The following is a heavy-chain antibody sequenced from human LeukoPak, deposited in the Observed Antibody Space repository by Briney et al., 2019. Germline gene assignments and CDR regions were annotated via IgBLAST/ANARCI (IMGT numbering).Heavy chain of an antibody. CDR1: GFTFSSYA. V-gene: IGHV3-23*01. Sequence: GGSLRLSCTDSGFTFSSYALDWVRQAPGKGLEWVAAVTSRGVGTHYADSVKGRFTISRDNSKNTIYLQMNSLRAEDTAIYYCGSDPNGDYVGALGYWGRGTLVTVSS. CDR2: VTSRGVGT. CDR3: GSDPNGDYVGALGY. D-gene: IGHD4-17*01. J-gene: IGHJ4*01.